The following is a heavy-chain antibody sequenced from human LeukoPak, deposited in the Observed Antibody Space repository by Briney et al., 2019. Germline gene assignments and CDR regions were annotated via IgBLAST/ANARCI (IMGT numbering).Heavy chain of an antibody. CDR1: GFTFSNAW. J-gene: IGHJ4*02. V-gene: IGHV3-15*01. CDR3: TTGPMITFGGVIVS. D-gene: IGHD3-16*02. CDR2: IKSKTDGGTT. Sequence: GGSLRLSCAASGFTFSNAWMSWVRQAPGKGLEWVGRIKSKTDGGTTDYAAPVKGRFTISRDDSKNTLYLQMNGLKTEDTAVYYCTTGPMITFGGVIVSWGQGTLVTVSS.